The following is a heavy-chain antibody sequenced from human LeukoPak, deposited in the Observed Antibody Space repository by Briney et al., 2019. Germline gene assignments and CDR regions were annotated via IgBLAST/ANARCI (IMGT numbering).Heavy chain of an antibody. J-gene: IGHJ4*02. CDR3: ARDHSSGVFSFDY. Sequence: GGSLRLSCAASGFTVSSNYMSWVRQAPGKGLEWVSVIYSGGSTYYADSVKGRFTISRDNSKNMLYLQMNSLRAEDTAVYYCARDHSSGVFSFDYWGQGTLVTVSS. CDR2: IYSGGST. D-gene: IGHD2-15*01. V-gene: IGHV3-53*01. CDR1: GFTVSSNY.